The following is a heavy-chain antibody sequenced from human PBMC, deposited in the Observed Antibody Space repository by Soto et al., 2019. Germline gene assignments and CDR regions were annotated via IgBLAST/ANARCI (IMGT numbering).Heavy chain of an antibody. J-gene: IGHJ3*02. CDR2: IYPGDSDT. V-gene: IGHV5-51*01. CDR1: GYSFTSYW. D-gene: IGHD2-2*01. CDR3: ARQGDRPAAYKGHAFDI. Sequence: GESLKISCKGSGYSFTSYWIGWVRQMPGKGLEWMGIIYPGDSDTRYSPSFQGQVTISADKSISTAYLQWSSLKASDTAMYYCARQGDRPAAYKGHAFDIWGQGTMVTVSS.